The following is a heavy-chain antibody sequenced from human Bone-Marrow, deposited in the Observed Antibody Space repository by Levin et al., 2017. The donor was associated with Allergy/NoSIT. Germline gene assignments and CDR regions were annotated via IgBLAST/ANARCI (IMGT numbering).Heavy chain of an antibody. J-gene: IGHJ4*02. Sequence: HPGESLKISCAASGFSFSSYAMSWVRQAPGKGLEWVSTISGSGGHTSYADSVKGRFTISRDNSKNTLSLQMNSLRAEDTAIYFCAKDRYSSSSGVNFDYWGQGTLVTVSS. V-gene: IGHV3-23*01. CDR2: ISGSGGHT. D-gene: IGHD6-6*01. CDR3: AKDRYSSSSGVNFDY. CDR1: GFSFSSYA.